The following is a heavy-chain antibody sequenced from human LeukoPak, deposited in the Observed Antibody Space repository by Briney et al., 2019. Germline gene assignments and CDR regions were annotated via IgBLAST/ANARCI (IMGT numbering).Heavy chain of an antibody. CDR1: GFTFSSYA. J-gene: IGHJ3*02. D-gene: IGHD3-22*01. Sequence: GGSLRLSCAASGFTFSSYAMHWVRQAPGKGLEWVAVISYDGSNKYYADSVKGRFTISRDNSKNTLYLQMNSLRAEDTAVYYCARGNYYDSSGYYHSSAFDIWGQGTMVTVSS. CDR3: ARGNYYDSSGYYHSSAFDI. V-gene: IGHV3-30-3*01. CDR2: ISYDGSNK.